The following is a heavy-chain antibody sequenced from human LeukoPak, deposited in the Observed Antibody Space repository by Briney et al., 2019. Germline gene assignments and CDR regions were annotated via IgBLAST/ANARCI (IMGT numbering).Heavy chain of an antibody. D-gene: IGHD6-13*01. CDR1: GFTFSSYS. V-gene: IGHV3-21*01. CDR3: ARDAEGIAAAGLDY. J-gene: IGHJ4*02. Sequence: GGSLRLSCAASGFTFSSYSTNWVPQAPGKGLEWVSSSSSGSSYIYYADSVKGRFTISRDNAKNSLYLQMNSLRAEDTAVYYWARDAEGIAAAGLDYWGQGTLVTVSS. CDR2: SSSGSSYI.